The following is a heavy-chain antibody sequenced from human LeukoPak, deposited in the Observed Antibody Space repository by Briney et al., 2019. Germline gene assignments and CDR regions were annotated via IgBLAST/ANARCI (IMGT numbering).Heavy chain of an antibody. V-gene: IGHV4-59*08. CDR2: VYYSVSP. CDR1: VDSISTYY. CDR3: VRHTWFGTRHWFDP. Sequence: SETLSLTCTFSVDSISTYYWSWIRQPPGKGLEWIGYVYYSVSPNSNPSLKSRVTMSIDTSKNQFFLELSSVTAADTAVYYCVRHTWFGTRHWFDPWGQGILVTASS. D-gene: IGHD3-10*01. J-gene: IGHJ5*02.